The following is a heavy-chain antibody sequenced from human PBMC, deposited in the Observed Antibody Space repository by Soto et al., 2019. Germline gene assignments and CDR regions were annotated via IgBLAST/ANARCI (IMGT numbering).Heavy chain of an antibody. V-gene: IGHV3-23*01. CDR1: GFTFSSYA. D-gene: IGHD3-10*01. Sequence: EVQLLESGGGLVQPGGSLRLSCAASGFTFSSYAMSWVRQAPGKGLEWVSAISGSGGSTYYADSVKGRFTISRDNSKNTLYLQMNSLRAEDTAVYYCAKDQGDLLWFWELSGYYYMDVCCKGTTVTVSS. J-gene: IGHJ6*03. CDR3: AKDQGDLLWFWELSGYYYMDV. CDR2: ISGSGGST.